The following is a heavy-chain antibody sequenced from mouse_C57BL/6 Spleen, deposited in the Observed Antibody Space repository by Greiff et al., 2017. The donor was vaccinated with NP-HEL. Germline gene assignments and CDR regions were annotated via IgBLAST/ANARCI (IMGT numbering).Heavy chain of an antibody. CDR1: GYTFTSYW. V-gene: IGHV1-50*01. D-gene: IGHD2-1*01. CDR3: APIYYGNYWFAY. CDR2: IDPSDSYT. J-gene: IGHJ3*01. Sequence: QVQLQQPGAELVKPGASVKLSCKASGYTFTSYWMQWVKQRPGQGLEWIGEIDPSDSYTNYNQKFKGKATLTVDTSSSTAYMQLSSLTSEDSAVYYCAPIYYGNYWFAYWGQGTLVTVSA.